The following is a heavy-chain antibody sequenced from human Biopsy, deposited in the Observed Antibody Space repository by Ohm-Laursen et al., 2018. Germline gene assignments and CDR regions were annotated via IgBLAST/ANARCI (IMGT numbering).Heavy chain of an antibody. CDR1: GGPSTNYA. D-gene: IGHD3-3*01. J-gene: IGHJ4*02. V-gene: IGHV1-69*04. CDR2: IVPILGHL. CDR3: AADADGYYTEFDY. Sequence: SVKVSCKVSGGPSTNYAFSWVRQAPGHGLEWVGRIVPILGHLNYAQRFQGRVSITADKSTSYVYMELSRLTSGDTAVYYCAADADGYYTEFDYWGPGTLVTVSS.